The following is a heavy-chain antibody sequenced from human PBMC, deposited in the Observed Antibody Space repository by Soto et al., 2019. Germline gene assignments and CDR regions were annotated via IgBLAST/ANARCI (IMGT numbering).Heavy chain of an antibody. Sequence: EVQLLESGGGLVQPGGSLKLSCAASGFTFSSNSMSWVRQAPGKGLEWVSGISGSGYSTYYANSVKGRFTTSRDNSKSTLYLQMNILRAEDTAVYYCAKSRGDRWTTYYFDYWGQGTLVTVSS. CDR1: GFTFSSNS. CDR3: AKSRGDRWTTYYFDY. J-gene: IGHJ4*02. CDR2: ISGSGYST. D-gene: IGHD4-17*01. V-gene: IGHV3-23*01.